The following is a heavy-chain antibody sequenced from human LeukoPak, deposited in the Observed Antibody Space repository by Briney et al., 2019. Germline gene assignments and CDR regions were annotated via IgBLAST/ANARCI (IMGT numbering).Heavy chain of an antibody. Sequence: GGSLRLSCAASGFIFSNYGMNWVRQAPGKGLEWVSYISSSSSTIYYADSVKGRFTISRDNAKNSLYLQMNSLRAEDTAVYYCARDSGGSNYYYGMDVWGQGTTVTVSS. CDR2: ISSSSSTI. CDR1: GFIFSNYG. V-gene: IGHV3-48*01. CDR3: ARDSGGSNYYYGMDV. J-gene: IGHJ6*02. D-gene: IGHD3-10*01.